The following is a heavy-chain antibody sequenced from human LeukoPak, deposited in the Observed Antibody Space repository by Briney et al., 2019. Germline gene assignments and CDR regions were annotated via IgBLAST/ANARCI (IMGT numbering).Heavy chain of an antibody. J-gene: IGHJ4*02. D-gene: IGHD5/OR15-5a*01. CDR2: INHSGST. V-gene: IGHV4-34*01. Sequence: PSETLSLTCAVYGGSLSGYYWSWIRQPPGKGLEWIGEINHSGSTNYNPSLKSRVTISVDTSKNQFSLKLSSVTAADTAVYYCARERVYPRRAHFDYWGQGTLVTVSS. CDR3: ARERVYPRRAHFDY. CDR1: GGSLSGYY.